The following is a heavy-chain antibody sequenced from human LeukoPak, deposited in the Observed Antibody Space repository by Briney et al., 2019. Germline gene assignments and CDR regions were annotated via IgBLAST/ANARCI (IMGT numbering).Heavy chain of an antibody. CDR2: INPNSGGT. CDR3: ASLPEVMERHYYYGMDV. D-gene: IGHD1-1*01. V-gene: IGHV1-2*02. Sequence: GASVKVSCKASGYTFTGYYMHWVRQAPGQGLEWMGWINPNSGGTNYAQKFQGRVTMTRDTSISTAYMELSRLRSDDTAVYYCASLPEVMERHYYYGMDVWGQGTTVTVSS. CDR1: GYTFTGYY. J-gene: IGHJ6*02.